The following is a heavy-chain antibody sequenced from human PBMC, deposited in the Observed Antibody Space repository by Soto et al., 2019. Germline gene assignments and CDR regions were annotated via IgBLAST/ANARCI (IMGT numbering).Heavy chain of an antibody. Sequence: LSLTCTVSDDSISSGGYYRSWMRQHPGKGPEWIGYIYYSGSTYYNPSLKSRVTISVDTSKNQFSLKLSSVTAADTAVYYCARLYGDYNYYYLDVWGKGTTVTVSS. CDR3: ARLYGDYNYYYLDV. CDR2: IYYSGST. J-gene: IGHJ6*03. V-gene: IGHV4-31*03. D-gene: IGHD4-17*01. CDR1: DDSISSGGYY.